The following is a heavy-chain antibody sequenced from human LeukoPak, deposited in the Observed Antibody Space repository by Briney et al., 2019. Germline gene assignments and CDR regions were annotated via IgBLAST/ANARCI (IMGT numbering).Heavy chain of an antibody. CDR3: AKSGYNRFDY. Sequence: GSLRLSCAASGFTLSYYGMHWVRQAPGKGLEWVAVISYDGSIKYYADSVKGRFTISRDNSKNTLYLQMNSLRAEDTAVYYCAKSGYNRFDYWGQGTLVTVSS. D-gene: IGHD5-24*01. V-gene: IGHV3-30*18. J-gene: IGHJ4*02. CDR2: ISYDGSIK. CDR1: GFTLSYYG.